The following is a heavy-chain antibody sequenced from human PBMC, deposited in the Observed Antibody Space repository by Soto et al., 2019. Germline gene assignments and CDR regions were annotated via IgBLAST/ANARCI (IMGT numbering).Heavy chain of an antibody. CDR2: ISYDGSNK. V-gene: IGHV3-30*03. CDR1: GFTFSSYG. Sequence: QVQLVESGGGVVQPGRSLRLSCAASGFTFSSYGMHWVRQAPGKGLEWVAVISYDGSNKYYADSVKGRFTISRDNSKNTLYLQMNSLRAEDTAVYYCAVLWFGESYFHYWGQGTLVTVSS. D-gene: IGHD3-10*01. J-gene: IGHJ4*02. CDR3: AVLWFGESYFHY.